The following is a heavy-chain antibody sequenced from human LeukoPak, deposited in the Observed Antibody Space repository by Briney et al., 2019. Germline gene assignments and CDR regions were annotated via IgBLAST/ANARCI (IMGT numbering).Heavy chain of an antibody. CDR3: RDPFDY. Sequence: RGSLRLSCAASGFTFSNYGMHWVRQAPGKGLEWVAFIQYDGSDKYYADSVKGRFTISRDNSKNTLYLQMNSLRTEDTAVYYCRDPFDYWGQGTLVTVSS. CDR1: GFTFSNYG. CDR2: IQYDGSDK. V-gene: IGHV3-30*02. J-gene: IGHJ4*02.